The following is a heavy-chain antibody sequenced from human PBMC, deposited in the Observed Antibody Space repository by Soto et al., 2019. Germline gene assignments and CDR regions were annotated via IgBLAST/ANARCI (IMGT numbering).Heavy chain of an antibody. Sequence: EVQLVESGGNLVQPGGSLRLSCRGSGFTFSSHWIHWVRQAPGKGLVWVSRIYNDGTRTFYADSVKGRFTIFRDNAENTVYLQMNSLTAEDTAVYFCARGGLVGYWTDYWGQGTLVTVSS. CDR2: IYNDGTRT. V-gene: IGHV3-74*01. D-gene: IGHD2-15*01. J-gene: IGHJ4*02. CDR3: ARGGLVGYWTDY. CDR1: GFTFSSHW.